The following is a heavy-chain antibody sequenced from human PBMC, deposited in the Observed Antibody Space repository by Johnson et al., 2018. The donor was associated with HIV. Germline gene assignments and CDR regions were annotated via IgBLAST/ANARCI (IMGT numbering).Heavy chain of an antibody. CDR1: GFTFSSYG. V-gene: IGHV3-30*03. CDR3: ARAERSSSGVDAFDI. Sequence: QVQLVESGGGLVKPGGSLRLSCAASGFTFSSYGMNWVRQAPGKGLEWVAVISYDGSDKYYADSVKGRFTISRDNSKNTLFLQMNSLRAEDTAVYCCARAERSSSGVDAFDIWGQGTMVTVSS. J-gene: IGHJ3*02. D-gene: IGHD6-6*01. CDR2: ISYDGSDK.